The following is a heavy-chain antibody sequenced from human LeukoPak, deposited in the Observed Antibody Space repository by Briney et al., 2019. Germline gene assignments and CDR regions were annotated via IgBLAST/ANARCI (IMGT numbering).Heavy chain of an antibody. V-gene: IGHV5-51*01. Sequence: GESLKISCKGSGYSINNYWIGWVRQMPGKGLEWMGIIYPADSDIRYSPSFQGQVTISADKSISTAYLQWSSLKASDTAMYYCARLLAGVIVADYWGQGTLVTVSS. J-gene: IGHJ4*02. CDR3: ARLLAGVIVADY. D-gene: IGHD2/OR15-2a*01. CDR2: IYPADSDI. CDR1: GYSINNYW.